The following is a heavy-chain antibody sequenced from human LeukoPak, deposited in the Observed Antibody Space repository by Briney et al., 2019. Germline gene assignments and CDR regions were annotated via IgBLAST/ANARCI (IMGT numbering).Heavy chain of an antibody. J-gene: IGHJ4*02. V-gene: IGHV4-34*01. CDR1: GGSFSGYY. CDR3: ARGPTRLDY. Sequence: SQTLSLTCAVYGGSFSGYYWSWIRQPPGKGLEWIGEINHSGSTNYNPSFKSRVTISVDTSKNQFSLKLSSVTAADTAVYYCARGPTRLDYWGQGTLVTVSS. CDR2: INHSGST.